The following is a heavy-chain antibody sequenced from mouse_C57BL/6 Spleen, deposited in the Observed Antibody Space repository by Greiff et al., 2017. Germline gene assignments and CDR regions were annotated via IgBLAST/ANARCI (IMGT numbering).Heavy chain of an antibody. Sequence: QVQLKESGPGLVQPSQSLSITCTVSGFSLTSYGVHWVRQSPGKGLEWLGVIWRGGSTDYNAAFMSRLSITKDNSKSQVFFKMNSLQADDTAIYYCAKGDGYYGSSPYYAMDYWGQGTSVTVAS. CDR2: IWRGGST. CDR1: GFSLTSYG. D-gene: IGHD1-1*01. V-gene: IGHV2-5*01. CDR3: AKGDGYYGSSPYYAMDY. J-gene: IGHJ4*01.